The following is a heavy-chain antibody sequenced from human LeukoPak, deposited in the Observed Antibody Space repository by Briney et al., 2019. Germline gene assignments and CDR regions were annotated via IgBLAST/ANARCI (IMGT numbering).Heavy chain of an antibody. J-gene: IGHJ4*02. Sequence: SETLSLTCTVFGGSISSSSYYWGWIRPPPGKGLEWIGYIYYSGYTNYNPSLRSRVTISVDTSKNQFSLKLSSVTAADTAVYYCARYTYNSTSYYFDYWGQGTVVTVSS. V-gene: IGHV4-61*05. CDR2: IYYSGYT. CDR3: ARYTYNSTSYYFDY. CDR1: GGSISSSSYY. D-gene: IGHD6-13*01.